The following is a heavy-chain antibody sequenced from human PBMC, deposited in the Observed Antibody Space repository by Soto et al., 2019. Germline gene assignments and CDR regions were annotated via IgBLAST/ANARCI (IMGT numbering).Heavy chain of an antibody. Sequence: QVQVVESGGGVVQPGRSLRLSCTASGFSFSDYVMHWVRQPPGKGLEGVAVIWWDGRDIFYEGSVKGRFTISRDNSKNTLYLQMNSLRVEDTAVYYCARDQGGQSGNFIFDNWGQGTLVTVSS. CDR3: ARDQGGQSGNFIFDN. D-gene: IGHD1-26*01. J-gene: IGHJ4*02. CDR2: IWWDGRDI. V-gene: IGHV3-33*01. CDR1: GFSFSDYV.